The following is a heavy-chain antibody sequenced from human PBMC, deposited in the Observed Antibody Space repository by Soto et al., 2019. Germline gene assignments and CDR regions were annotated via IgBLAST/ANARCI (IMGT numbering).Heavy chain of an antibody. V-gene: IGHV3-30*18. D-gene: IGHD6-19*01. J-gene: IGHJ4*02. CDR3: EKDPRRGWNPYYFDY. CDR1: GFTFSSYG. Sequence: GGSLRLSCAASGFTFSSYGMHWVRQAPGKGLEWVAVISYDGSNKYYADSVKGRFTISRDNSKNTLYLQMNSLRAEDTAVYYCEKDPRRGWNPYYFDYWGQGTLVTVYS. CDR2: ISYDGSNK.